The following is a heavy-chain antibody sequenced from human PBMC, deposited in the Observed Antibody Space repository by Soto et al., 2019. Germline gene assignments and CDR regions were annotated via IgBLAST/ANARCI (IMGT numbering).Heavy chain of an antibody. J-gene: IGHJ4*02. V-gene: IGHV4-30-2*05. CDR3: ARAPVGLDTISYFDY. CDR2: IYNGGST. CDR1: GDSVSSVGFP. D-gene: IGHD3-3*01. Sequence: SETLSLTSTISGDSVSSVGFPCAWLRRPPGKGLEWIGYIYNGGSTYYRPFLESRIHNLLEATRNHYPLRLTSGTAADTAVYFCARAPVGLDTISYFDYWGKGKLVTV.